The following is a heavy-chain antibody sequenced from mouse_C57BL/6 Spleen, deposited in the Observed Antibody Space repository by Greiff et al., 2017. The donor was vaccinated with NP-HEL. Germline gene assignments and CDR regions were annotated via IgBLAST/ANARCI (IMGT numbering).Heavy chain of an antibody. CDR3: ARDQGYYGSSNGY. J-gene: IGHJ2*01. D-gene: IGHD1-1*01. CDR2: ISAGGSYT. V-gene: IGHV5-4*01. Sequence: EVQGVESGGGLVKPGGSLKLSCAASGFTFSSYAMSWVRQTPEKRLEWVATISAGGSYTYYPDNVKGRFTISRDNAKNNLYLQMNHLKSEDTAMYYCARDQGYYGSSNGYWGQGTTLTVSS. CDR1: GFTFSSYA.